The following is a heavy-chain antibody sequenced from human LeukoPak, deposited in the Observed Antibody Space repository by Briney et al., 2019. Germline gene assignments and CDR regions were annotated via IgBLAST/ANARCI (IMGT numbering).Heavy chain of an antibody. V-gene: IGHV4-59*01. D-gene: IGHD5-18*01. J-gene: IGHJ2*01. Sequence: PSETLSLTCTVSGGSISSYYWSWIRQPPGKGLEWIGYIYYSGSTNYNPSLKSRVTISVDTSKNQSSLKLSSVTAADTAVYYCAGCPADSYGYIGYFDLWGRGTLVTVSS. CDR2: IYYSGST. CDR1: GGSISSYY. CDR3: AGCPADSYGYIGYFDL.